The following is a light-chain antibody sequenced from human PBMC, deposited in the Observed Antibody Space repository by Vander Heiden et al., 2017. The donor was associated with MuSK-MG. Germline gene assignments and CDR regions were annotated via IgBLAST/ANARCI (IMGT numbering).Light chain of an antibody. Sequence: EIVMTQSPATLPVSPGERATLSCRASQSIGTNLAWYQQRPGQAPRLLIYGASTRAAGLPARFSGSGSGTEFTLTVSSLQSEDFAIYYCQQYNNWPRTFGQGTRVXIK. CDR1: QSIGTN. CDR3: QQYNNWPRT. J-gene: IGKJ1*01. V-gene: IGKV3-15*01. CDR2: GAS.